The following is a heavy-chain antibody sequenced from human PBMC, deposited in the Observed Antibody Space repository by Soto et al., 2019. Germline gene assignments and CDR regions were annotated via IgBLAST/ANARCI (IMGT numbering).Heavy chain of an antibody. J-gene: IGHJ3*02. CDR2: VTSSAGP. CDR3: ARDAGYQLTGAFDI. V-gene: IGHV4-59*01. Sequence: QVQVQESGPGLVKPSETLSLTCTVSGCSISTYYWSWIRQPPGKGLEWIGYVTSSAGPTYNPSLKSRVTISVDTSKKFSLNLTSVTAADTAVYYCARDAGYQLTGAFDIWGQGTMVTVSS. CDR1: GCSISTYY. D-gene: IGHD2-2*01.